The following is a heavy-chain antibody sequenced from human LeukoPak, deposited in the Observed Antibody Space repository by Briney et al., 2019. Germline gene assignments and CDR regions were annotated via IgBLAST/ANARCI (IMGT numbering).Heavy chain of an antibody. CDR2: IYYSGST. D-gene: IGHD3-10*01. Sequence: SETLSLTCTVSGGSISSYYWSWIRQPPGKGLEWIGYIYYSGSTNYNPSLKSRVTISVDTSKNQFSLKLSSVTAADTAVYYCARDIRYYGSGSYSYFDYWGQGTLVTVSS. J-gene: IGHJ4*02. CDR3: ARDIRYYGSGSYSYFDY. CDR1: GGSISSYY. V-gene: IGHV4-59*01.